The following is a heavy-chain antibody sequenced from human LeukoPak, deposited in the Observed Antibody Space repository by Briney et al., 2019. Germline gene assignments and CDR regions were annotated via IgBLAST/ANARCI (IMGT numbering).Heavy chain of an antibody. CDR3: ARVKKGEDYFDY. D-gene: IGHD3-16*01. J-gene: IGHJ4*02. CDR2: ISAYNGNT. Sequence: GASVKVSCKASGYTFTSYGISWVRQAPGQGLEWMGLISAYNGNTNYAQKLQGRVTMTTATSTSTAYMELRSLRSDDTALYNCARVKKGEDYFDYWGQGTLVTVSS. CDR1: GYTFTSYG. V-gene: IGHV1-18*01.